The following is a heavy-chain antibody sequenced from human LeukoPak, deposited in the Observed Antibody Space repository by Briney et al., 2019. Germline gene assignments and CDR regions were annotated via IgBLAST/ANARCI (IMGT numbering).Heavy chain of an antibody. D-gene: IGHD3-10*01. CDR3: ARDSITMVRGALFDY. CDR1: GFTFSSYS. Sequence: GGSLRLSCAASGFTFSSYSMNWVRQAPGKGLEWVSSISSSSSYIHYADSVKGRFTISRDNAKNSLYLQMNSLRAEDTAVYYCARDSITMVRGALFDYWGQGTLVTVSS. CDR2: ISSSSSYI. V-gene: IGHV3-21*01. J-gene: IGHJ4*02.